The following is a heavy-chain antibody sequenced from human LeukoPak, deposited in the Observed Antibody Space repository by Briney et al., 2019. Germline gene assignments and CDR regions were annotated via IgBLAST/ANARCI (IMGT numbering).Heavy chain of an antibody. J-gene: IGHJ4*02. Sequence: PGGSLRLSCAASGFTFSSYGMHWVRQAPGKGLEWVAFIRYDGSNKYYADSVKGRFTFSRDNSKNTLYLQMNSLRAEDTAVYYCAKDRHSSGWYSESLDYWGQGTLVTVSS. V-gene: IGHV3-30*02. CDR3: AKDRHSSGWYSESLDY. CDR1: GFTFSSYG. CDR2: IRYDGSNK. D-gene: IGHD6-19*01.